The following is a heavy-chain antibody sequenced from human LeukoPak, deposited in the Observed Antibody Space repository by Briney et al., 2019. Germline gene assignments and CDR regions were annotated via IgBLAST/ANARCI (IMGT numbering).Heavy chain of an antibody. CDR2: ISFDSTKK. CDR3: AKDYCRGSSCYYDY. D-gene: IGHD2-2*01. J-gene: IGHJ4*02. Sequence: GGSLRLSCAASGFTFSSNGMHWVRQAPGKGLEWVAVISFDSTKKYYADSVKGRFTIFRDNSKNTLDLQMDSLRLGDTAVYYCAKDYCRGSSCYYDYWGQGTLVTVSS. CDR1: GFTFSSNG. V-gene: IGHV3-30*18.